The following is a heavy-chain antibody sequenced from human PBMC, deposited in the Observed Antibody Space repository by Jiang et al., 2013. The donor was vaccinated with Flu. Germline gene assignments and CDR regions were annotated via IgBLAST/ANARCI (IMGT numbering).Heavy chain of an antibody. CDR3: ARGRRVVQGPFYYYYYGMDV. CDR1: GGSFSGYY. D-gene: IGHD1-1*01. CDR2: INHSGST. V-gene: IGHV4-34*01. J-gene: IGHJ6*02. Sequence: LLKPSETLSLTCAVYGGSFSGYYWSWIRQPPGKGLEWIGEINHSGSTNYNPSLKSRVTISVDTSKNQFSLKLSSVTAADTAVYYCARGRRVVQGPFYYYYYGMDVWGQGTTVTVSS.